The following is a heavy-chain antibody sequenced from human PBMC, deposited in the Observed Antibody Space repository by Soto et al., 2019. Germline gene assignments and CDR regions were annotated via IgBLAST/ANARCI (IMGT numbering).Heavy chain of an antibody. V-gene: IGHV1-18*01. Sequence: EASVKVSCKASGYTFITYGISWVRQAPGQGLEWMGWISTYNGNTNYAQKLQGRVTMTTDTSTSTAYMELRSLGSDDTAVYYCARDQGSSGYFAFDIWGQGTMVTVSS. J-gene: IGHJ3*02. CDR1: GYTFITYG. D-gene: IGHD3-22*01. CDR3: ARDQGSSGYFAFDI. CDR2: ISTYNGNT.